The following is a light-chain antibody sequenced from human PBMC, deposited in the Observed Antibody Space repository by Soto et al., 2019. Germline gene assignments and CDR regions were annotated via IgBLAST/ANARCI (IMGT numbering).Light chain of an antibody. CDR3: QQYGGSPRT. CDR1: QSVSSGY. CDR2: GAS. Sequence: EIVLTQSPGTLSLSPGERATLSCRASQSVSSGYLAWYQQKPGQAPRVFIYGASSRTTGIPDRFSGSGSGTDFTLTISRLEPEDFAVYYCQQYGGSPRTFGQGTKVDIK. V-gene: IGKV3-20*01. J-gene: IGKJ1*01.